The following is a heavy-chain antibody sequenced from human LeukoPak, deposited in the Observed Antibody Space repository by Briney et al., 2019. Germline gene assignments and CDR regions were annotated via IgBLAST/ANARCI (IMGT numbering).Heavy chain of an antibody. D-gene: IGHD2-21*02. CDR3: AREGGPYCPLDY. CDR1: GGSITSTNY. V-gene: IGHV4-4*02. Sequence: PSETLSLTCGVSGGSITSTNYWTWVRQPPGKGLEWSGEVNLQGSTNYNPSLMGRVAISVDMYENHISLQLTSVTAAGTAVYYCAREGGPYCPLDYSGQGTLVTVSS. CDR2: VNLQGST. J-gene: IGHJ4*02.